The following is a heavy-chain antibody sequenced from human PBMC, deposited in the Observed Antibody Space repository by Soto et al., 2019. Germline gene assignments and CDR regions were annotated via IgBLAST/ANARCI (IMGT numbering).Heavy chain of an antibody. J-gene: IGHJ6*02. V-gene: IGHV1-2*04. CDR2: INPNSGGT. CDR3: AREAVAGYRYYYYYYGMDV. Sequence: ASVKVSCKASGYTFTSYDIQWVRQATGQGLEWMGWINPNSGGTNYAQKFQGWVTMTRDTSISTAYMELSRLRSDDTAVYYCAREAVAGYRYYYYYYGMDVWGQGTTVTVSS. CDR1: GYTFTSYD. D-gene: IGHD6-19*01.